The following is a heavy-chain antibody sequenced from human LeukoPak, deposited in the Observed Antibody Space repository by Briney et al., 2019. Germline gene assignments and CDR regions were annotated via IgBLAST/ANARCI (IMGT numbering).Heavy chain of an antibody. Sequence: GGSLRLSCAASGFTFSSYAMSGFGQAPGKGLEWVSAISASDGRTWYADSVRGRFTISRDNFKNTLYVQINSLRAEDTAVYYCVRDKRFPDDVFDIWGQGTLVTVSS. J-gene: IGHJ3*02. CDR3: VRDKRFPDDVFDI. D-gene: IGHD3-10*01. V-gene: IGHV3-23*01. CDR1: GFTFSSYA. CDR2: ISASDGRT.